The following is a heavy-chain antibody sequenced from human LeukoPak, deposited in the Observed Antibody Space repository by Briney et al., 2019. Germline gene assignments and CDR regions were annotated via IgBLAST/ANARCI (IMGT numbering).Heavy chain of an antibody. CDR3: ARAGAYGDYEVMTY. J-gene: IGHJ4*02. Sequence: GGSLRLSCAASGFTFSFYSMNWVRQAPGKGLEWVSSITSSSSSIYYADSMKGRFTISRDNAKNSLYLQINSLRVEDTAVYYCARAGAYGDYEVMTYWGQGTLVTVSS. CDR1: GFTFSFYS. D-gene: IGHD4-17*01. V-gene: IGHV3-21*06. CDR2: ITSSSSSI.